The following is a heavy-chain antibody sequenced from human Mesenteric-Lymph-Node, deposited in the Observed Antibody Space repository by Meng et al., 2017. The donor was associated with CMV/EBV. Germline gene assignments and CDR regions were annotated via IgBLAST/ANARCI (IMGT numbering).Heavy chain of an antibody. V-gene: IGHV4-34*01. CDR2: INHSGST. CDR3: ARERGWGTLMYYFDY. D-gene: IGHD6-19*01. Sequence: WIRQPPGKGLEWIGEINHSGSTNYNPSLKSRVTISVDTSKNQFSLKLSSVTAADTAVYYCARERGWGTLMYYFDYWGQGTLVTVSS. J-gene: IGHJ4*02.